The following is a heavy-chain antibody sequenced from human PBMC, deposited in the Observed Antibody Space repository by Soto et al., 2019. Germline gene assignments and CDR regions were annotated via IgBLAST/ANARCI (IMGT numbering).Heavy chain of an antibody. V-gene: IGHV4-4*02. Sequence: SETLSLTCAVSGGSISSSNWWSWVRQPPGKGLEWIGEIYHSGSTNYNPSLKSRVTISVDKSKNQFSLKLSSVTAADTAVYYCARKVIVVIPGSGDWFDPWGQGTLVTVSS. D-gene: IGHD3-22*01. CDR3: ARKVIVVIPGSGDWFDP. CDR1: GGSISSSNW. CDR2: IYHSGST. J-gene: IGHJ5*02.